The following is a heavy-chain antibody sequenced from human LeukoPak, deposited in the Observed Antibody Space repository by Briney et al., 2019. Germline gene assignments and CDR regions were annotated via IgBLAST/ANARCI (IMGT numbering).Heavy chain of an antibody. CDR2: IYPADSDT. CDR1: GYSFRNQW. V-gene: IGHV5-51*01. J-gene: IGHJ4*02. D-gene: IGHD4-17*01. Sequence: GESLKISCKASGYSFRNQWIGWVRQMPGKGLEWMGIIYPADSDTRYRPSFQGQVTISVDKSITTAYLQWSSLKASDTAMYYCARQRGFYGDYDYWGQGTLVTVSS. CDR3: ARQRGFYGDYDY.